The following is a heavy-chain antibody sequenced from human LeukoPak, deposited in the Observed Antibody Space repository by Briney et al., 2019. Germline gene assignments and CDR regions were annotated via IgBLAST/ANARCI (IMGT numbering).Heavy chain of an antibody. J-gene: IGHJ1*01. CDR1: GGSFSGYY. CDR2: INHSGST. D-gene: IGHD6-19*01. V-gene: IGHV4-34*01. Sequence: PSETLSLTCGVNGGSFSGYYWSWIRQPPGKGLEWIGEINHSGSTKYNPSLKSRVTISVDTSKNQFSLKVTSVTAADTAVYYCARQHGSGWYKGYFQYWGQGTLVTVSS. CDR3: ARQHGSGWYKGYFQY.